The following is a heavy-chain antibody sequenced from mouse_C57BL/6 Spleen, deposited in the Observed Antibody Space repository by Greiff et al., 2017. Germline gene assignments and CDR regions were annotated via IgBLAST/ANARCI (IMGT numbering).Heavy chain of an antibody. J-gene: IGHJ2*01. V-gene: IGHV5-17*01. Sequence: EVHLVESGGGLVKPGGSLKLSCAASGFTFSDYGMHWVRQAPEKGLEWVAYISSGSSTIYYADTVKGRFTISRDNAKNTLFLQMTSLRSEDTAMYYCARQIYYDYEDFDYWGQGTTLTVSS. CDR3: ARQIYYDYEDFDY. CDR2: ISSGSSTI. CDR1: GFTFSDYG. D-gene: IGHD2-4*01.